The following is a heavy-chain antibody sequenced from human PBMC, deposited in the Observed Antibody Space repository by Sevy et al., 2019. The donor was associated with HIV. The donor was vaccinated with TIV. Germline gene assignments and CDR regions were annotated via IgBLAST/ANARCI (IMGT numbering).Heavy chain of an antibody. D-gene: IGHD2-2*01. J-gene: IGHJ6*02. V-gene: IGHV3-23*01. CDR2: ISGSGGST. CDR1: GFTFSSYA. Sequence: GGSLRLSCAASGFTFSSYAMSWVRQAPGKGLEWVSAISGSGGSTYYADSVMGRFTISRDNSKNTLYLQMNSLRAEDTAVYYCAKDWDIVVVPAAKAAGYYYYGMDVWGQGTTVTVSS. CDR3: AKDWDIVVVPAAKAAGYYYYGMDV.